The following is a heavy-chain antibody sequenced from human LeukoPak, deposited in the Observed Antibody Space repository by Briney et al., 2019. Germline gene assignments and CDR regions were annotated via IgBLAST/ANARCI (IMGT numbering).Heavy chain of an antibody. CDR1: VGSISSSSYY. Sequence: SETLSLTCTVSVGSISSSSYYWRWIRQPPGKGLEWFGSIYYSGSTYYNPSLKSRVTISVDTSKNQFSLKLSSVTAADTAVYYCGVYSSGWLGIDYWGQGTLVTVSS. CDR2: IYYSGST. CDR3: GVYSSGWLGIDY. V-gene: IGHV4-39*01. D-gene: IGHD6-19*01. J-gene: IGHJ4*02.